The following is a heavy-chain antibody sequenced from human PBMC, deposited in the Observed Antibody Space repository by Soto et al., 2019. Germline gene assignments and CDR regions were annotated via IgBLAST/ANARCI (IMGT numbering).Heavy chain of an antibody. V-gene: IGHV1-46*01. CDR2: INPSGGST. Sequence: ASVKVSCKASGYTFTSYYMHWVRQAPGQGLEWMGIINPSGGSTSYARKFQGRVTMTRDTSTSTVYMELSSLRSEDTAVYYCARARIMTTVTTVFGYWGQGTLVTVSS. J-gene: IGHJ4*02. D-gene: IGHD4-4*01. CDR3: ARARIMTTVTTVFGY. CDR1: GYTFTSYY.